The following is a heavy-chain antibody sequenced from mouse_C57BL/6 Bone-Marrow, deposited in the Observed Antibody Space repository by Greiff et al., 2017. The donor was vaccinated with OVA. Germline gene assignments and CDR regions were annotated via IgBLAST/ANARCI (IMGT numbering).Heavy chain of an antibody. D-gene: IGHD1-1*01. CDR1: GYTFTSYW. CDR3: ARGYYKPGFAY. J-gene: IGHJ3*01. Sequence: QVQLQQPGAELVKPGASVKLSCKASGYTFTSYWMQWVKQKPGQGLEWIGEIDPSDSYTNYNQKFKGKATLTVDTSSSTAYMQLSSLTSEDSAVYYCARGYYKPGFAYWGQGTLVTVSA. CDR2: IDPSDSYT. V-gene: IGHV1-50*01.